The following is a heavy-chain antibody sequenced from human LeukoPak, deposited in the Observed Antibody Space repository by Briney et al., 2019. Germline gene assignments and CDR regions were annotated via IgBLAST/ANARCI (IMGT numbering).Heavy chain of an antibody. J-gene: IGHJ4*02. CDR1: GYSFTAFY. D-gene: IGHD3-10*01. V-gene: IGHV1-2*02. CDR3: ARDGEYGTGSFYRGSFDY. CDR2: IHPRSGDT. Sequence: ASVKVSCKASGYSFTAFYIHWVRQAPGQGLEWMGWIHPRSGDTRYAQKFQGRVTMARDTSISTVYMDLSSLGSDDTAVYYCARDGEYGTGSFYRGSFDYWGQGILVTVSS.